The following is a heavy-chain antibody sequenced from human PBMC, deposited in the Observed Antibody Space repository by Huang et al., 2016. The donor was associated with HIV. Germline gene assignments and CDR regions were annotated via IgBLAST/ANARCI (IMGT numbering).Heavy chain of an antibody. D-gene: IGHD1-26*01. CDR3: ARDGPERSSGNYGASDY. V-gene: IGHV4-34*01. J-gene: IGHJ4*02. CDR2: INESGST. CDR1: GVSFSGYY. Sequence: QVQLQQWGAGLLKPSETLSLTCAVYGVSFSGYYWRWIRQPPGKGVWWGGEINESGSTSYNPSLKSGVSVSVGTAKNQCSLGRSSVTAAGTAVYCCARDGPERSSGNYGASDYWGQGTLVTVSS.